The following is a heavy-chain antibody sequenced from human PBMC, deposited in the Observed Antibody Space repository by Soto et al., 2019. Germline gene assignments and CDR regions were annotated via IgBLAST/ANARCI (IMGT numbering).Heavy chain of an antibody. CDR1: GGTFSSYS. Sequence: QVQLVQSGAEVKKPGSSVKVSCKASGGTFSSYSINWVRQAPGQGLEWMGEIIPIFSTAKYAQKFQGRVTITADESTSTAYMELSSLRSEDTAVYYCARDGGKHSGGIDYWGQGTLVTVSS. CDR2: IIPIFSTA. CDR3: ARDGGKHSGGIDY. J-gene: IGHJ4*02. D-gene: IGHD1-26*01. V-gene: IGHV1-69*01.